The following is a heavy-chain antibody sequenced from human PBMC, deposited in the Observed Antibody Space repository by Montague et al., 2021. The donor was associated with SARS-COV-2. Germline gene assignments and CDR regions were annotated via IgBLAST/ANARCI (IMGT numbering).Heavy chain of an antibody. J-gene: IGHJ5*02. CDR2: IYDSGGT. Sequence: SETLSLTCTVTGDSVISDKYYWSWIRQPPGKGLEWIGFIYDSGGTNYNPSLHSRVTITIDTSKNQFSLNLMSVTPADTAVYYCVKGSGYPWGQGTLVTVSS. CDR3: VKGSGYP. CDR1: GDSVISDKYY. V-gene: IGHV4-61*01. D-gene: IGHD3-22*01.